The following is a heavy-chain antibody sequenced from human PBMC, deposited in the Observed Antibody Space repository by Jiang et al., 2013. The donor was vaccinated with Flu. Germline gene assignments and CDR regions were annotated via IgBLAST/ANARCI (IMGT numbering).Heavy chain of an antibody. J-gene: IGHJ4*02. D-gene: IGHD5-24*01. CDR1: GYTFTSYA. Sequence: GAEVKKPGASVKVSCKASGYTFTSYAMHWVRQAPGQRLEWMGWINPGNGNTKYSQKFQGRVTITRDTSASTAYMELSSLRSEDTAVYYCASGRDGFDYWGQGTLVTVSS. V-gene: IGHV1-3*01. CDR2: INPGNGNT. CDR3: ASGRDGFDY.